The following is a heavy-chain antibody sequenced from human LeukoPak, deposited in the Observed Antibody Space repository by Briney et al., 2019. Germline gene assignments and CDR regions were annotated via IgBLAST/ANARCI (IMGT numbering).Heavy chain of an antibody. CDR2: ISAYNGNT. CDR1: GYTFTSYG. D-gene: IGHD1-26*01. J-gene: IGHJ5*02. V-gene: IGHV1-18*01. Sequence: GASVKVSCKASGYTFTSYGISWVRHAPGQGLEWIGWISAYNGNTNYAQKLQGRVTMTTDTSTSTAYMELRSLRSDDTAVYYCARKWIVGATFGFDPWGQGTLVTVSS. CDR3: ARKWIVGATFGFDP.